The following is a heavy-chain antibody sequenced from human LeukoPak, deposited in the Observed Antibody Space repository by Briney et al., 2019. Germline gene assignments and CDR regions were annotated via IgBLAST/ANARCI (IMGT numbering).Heavy chain of an antibody. J-gene: IGHJ4*02. CDR3: ARFYYDSSGFPDLFDY. CDR2: VSVYNGNT. V-gene: IGHV1-18*01. D-gene: IGHD3-22*01. Sequence: ASVKVSCKASGYTFTSYGISWVRQAPGQGLEWMGWVSVYNGNTNYAQKLQGRVTMTTDTSTSTAYMELRSLRSDDTAVYYCARFYYDSSGFPDLFDYWGQGTLVTVSS. CDR1: GYTFTSYG.